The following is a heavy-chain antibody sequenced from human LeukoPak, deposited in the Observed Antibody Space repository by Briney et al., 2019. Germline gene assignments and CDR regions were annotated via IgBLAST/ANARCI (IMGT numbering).Heavy chain of an antibody. D-gene: IGHD1-26*01. CDR2: IYHSGST. J-gene: IGHJ4*02. CDR3: ARDKIVGATNFDY. Sequence: PSETLSLTCTVPGYSISSGYYWGWIRQPPGKGLEWIGSIYHSGSTYYNPSLKSRVTISVDTSKNQFSLKLSSVTAADTAVYYCARDKIVGATNFDYWGQGTLVTVSS. V-gene: IGHV4-38-2*02. CDR1: GYSISSGYY.